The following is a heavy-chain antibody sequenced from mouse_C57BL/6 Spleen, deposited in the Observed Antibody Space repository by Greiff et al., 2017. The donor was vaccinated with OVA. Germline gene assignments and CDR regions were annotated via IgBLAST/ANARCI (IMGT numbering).Heavy chain of an antibody. Sequence: VQLQQSGAELMKPGASVKLSCTATGFTFTGYWIEWVKQSPGNGLEWIGEILPGSGSTYYNEKFKGKATFTADTSSNTAYMQLSSLTTEDSAIYYCARRLRLREDYAMDYWGQGTSVTVSS. CDR2: ILPGSGST. CDR3: ARRLRLREDYAMDY. CDR1: GFTFTGYW. D-gene: IGHD3-2*02. V-gene: IGHV1-9*01. J-gene: IGHJ4*01.